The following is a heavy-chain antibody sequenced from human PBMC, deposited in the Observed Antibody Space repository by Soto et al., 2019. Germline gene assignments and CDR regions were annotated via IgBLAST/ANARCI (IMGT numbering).Heavy chain of an antibody. CDR1: GFTFSSYS. J-gene: IGHJ6*02. V-gene: IGHV3-48*02. CDR2: IXSSSSTI. Sequence: EVQLVESGGGLVQPGGSLRLSCAASGFTFSSYSMNWVRQAPGKGXXXXXXIXSSSSTIYYADSVKGRFTISRDNAKNSLYLQMNSLRDEDTAVYYCARDLVVVVVAATPGYYGMDVWGQGTTVTVSS. CDR3: ARDLVVVVVAATPGYYGMDV. D-gene: IGHD2-15*01.